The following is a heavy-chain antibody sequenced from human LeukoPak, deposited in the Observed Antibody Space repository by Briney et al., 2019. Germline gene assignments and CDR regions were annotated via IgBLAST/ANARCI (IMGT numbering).Heavy chain of an antibody. J-gene: IGHJ4*02. Sequence: ASVKVSCKTSGYTFSSYAISWVRQAPRQGLEWMGRIIPILGIANYAQRFQGRVTITADKSTSTAYMELSSLRSEDTAVYYCARDFVQDYYDSSGGSFDYWGQGTLVTVSS. CDR3: ARDFVQDYYDSSGGSFDY. D-gene: IGHD3-22*01. V-gene: IGHV1-69*04. CDR2: IIPILGIA. CDR1: GYTFSSYA.